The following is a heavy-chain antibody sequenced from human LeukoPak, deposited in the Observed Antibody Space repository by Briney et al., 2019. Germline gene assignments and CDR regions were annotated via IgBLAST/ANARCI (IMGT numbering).Heavy chain of an antibody. CDR3: ARDGAPSDWLDV. V-gene: IGHV3-74*01. D-gene: IGHD3-9*01. J-gene: IGHJ6*02. Sequence: AGGSLRLSCAASGFTFSTYWMHWVRHAPGKGLVWVSRITSDGSSTSYADSVKGRFTISRDNAKNMLYLQMNSLRAEDTAVYYCARDGAPSDWLDVWGQGTTVTVSS. CDR1: GFTFSTYW. CDR2: ITSDGSST.